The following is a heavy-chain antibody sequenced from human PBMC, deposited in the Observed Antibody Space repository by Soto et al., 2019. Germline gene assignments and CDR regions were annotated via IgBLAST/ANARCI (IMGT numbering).Heavy chain of an antibody. CDR2: ISAYNGNT. V-gene: IGHV1-18*01. Sequence: ASVKVSCKASGYTFTSYGISWVRQAPGQGLEWMGWISAYNGNTNYAQKLQGRVTMTTDTSTSTAYMELRSLRSDDTAVYYCARDSRLRITIFGVIPHYYYYGMDVWGHGTTVTVSS. CDR3: ARDSRLRITIFGVIPHYYYYGMDV. J-gene: IGHJ6*02. D-gene: IGHD3-3*01. CDR1: GYTFTSYG.